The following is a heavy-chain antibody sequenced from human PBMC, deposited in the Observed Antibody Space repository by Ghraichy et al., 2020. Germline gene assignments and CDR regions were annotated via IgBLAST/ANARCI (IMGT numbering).Heavy chain of an antibody. J-gene: IGHJ4*02. V-gene: IGHV4-31*03. Sequence: SETLSLTCTVSGGSISSGGYYWSWIRQHPGKGLEWIGYIYYSGSTYYNPSLKSRVTISVDTSKNQFSLKLSSVTAADTAVYYCARVDYDRKFDYWGQGTLVTVSS. CDR2: IYYSGST. D-gene: IGHD3-22*01. CDR3: ARVDYDRKFDY. CDR1: GGSISSGGYY.